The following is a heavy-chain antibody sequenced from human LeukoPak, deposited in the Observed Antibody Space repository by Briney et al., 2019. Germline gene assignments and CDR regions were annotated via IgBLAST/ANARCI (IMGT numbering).Heavy chain of an antibody. D-gene: IGHD5-24*01. J-gene: IGHJ4*02. CDR2: IYYSGST. Sequence: SQTLSLTCTVSGGSISSADYYWSWIRQPPGKGLEWIGYIYYSGSTNYNPSLKSRVTISVDTSKNQFSLKLSSVAAADTAVYYCARSRWLHEDLDYWGQGTLVTVSS. V-gene: IGHV4-61*08. CDR1: GGSISSADYY. CDR3: ARSRWLHEDLDY.